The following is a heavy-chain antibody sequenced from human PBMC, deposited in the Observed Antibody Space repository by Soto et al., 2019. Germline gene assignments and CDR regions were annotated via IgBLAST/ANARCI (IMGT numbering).Heavy chain of an antibody. J-gene: IGHJ4*02. CDR1: GGSISSSSYY. CDR2: IYYSGST. Sequence: SETLSLTCTVSGGSISSSSYYWGWIRQPPGKGLEWIGSIYYSGSTYYNPSLKSRVTISVDTSKNQFSLKLSSVTAADTAVYYCARHADSSGYLYYFDYWGQGTLVTVSS. V-gene: IGHV4-39*01. D-gene: IGHD3-22*01. CDR3: ARHADSSGYLYYFDY.